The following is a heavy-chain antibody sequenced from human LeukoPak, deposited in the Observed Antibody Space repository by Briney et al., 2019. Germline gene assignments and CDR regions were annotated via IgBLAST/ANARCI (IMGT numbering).Heavy chain of an antibody. CDR3: AKSRDGYHHGLL. V-gene: IGHV3-33*06. CDR2: IWYDGSNK. J-gene: IGHJ1*01. CDR1: GFTFSSYG. D-gene: IGHD5-24*01. Sequence: GGSLRLSCAASGFTFSSYGMHWVRQAPGKGLEWVAVIWYDGSNKYYADSVEGRFTISRDNSKNTLYLQMDSLRAEDTAVYYCAKSRDGYHHGLLWGQGTLVTVSS.